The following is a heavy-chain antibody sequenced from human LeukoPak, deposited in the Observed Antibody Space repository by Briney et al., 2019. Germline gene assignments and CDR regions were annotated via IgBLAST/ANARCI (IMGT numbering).Heavy chain of an antibody. J-gene: IGHJ4*02. Sequence: GGSLRLSCAASAFTFSSYWMHWVRQGPGKGLVWVARINSDGTTTNYADSVKGRFTISRDNAGNTLYLQMNSLTADDTAVYYCARGYYSGSRIDYWGQGTLVTVSS. CDR2: INSDGTTT. CDR1: AFTFSSYW. V-gene: IGHV3-74*01. D-gene: IGHD6-13*01. CDR3: ARGYYSGSRIDY.